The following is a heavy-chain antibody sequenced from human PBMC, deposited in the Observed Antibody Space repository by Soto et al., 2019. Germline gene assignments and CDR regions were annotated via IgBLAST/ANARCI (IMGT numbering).Heavy chain of an antibody. V-gene: IGHV3-48*02. CDR3: ARIKLVEWFFINVDVYDMDV. CDR1: GFTFSNNG. Sequence: GGSLRLSCVASGFTFSNNGMNWVRQAPGKGLEWVSFISIGSRTIYYADSVEGRFTVSRDNARNSVSLQMDSLRDEDAAVYYCARIKLVEWFFINVDVYDMDVWGQGTPVTVSS. D-gene: IGHD3-3*01. J-gene: IGHJ6*02. CDR2: ISIGSRTI.